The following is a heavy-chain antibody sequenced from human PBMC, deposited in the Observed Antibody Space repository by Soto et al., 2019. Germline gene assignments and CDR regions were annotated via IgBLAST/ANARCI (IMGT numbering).Heavy chain of an antibody. Sequence: EVQLVESGGDLVQRGGSLRLSCAASGFPFSSYWMHWVRHTPGKGLDWVARISGDGVTTYYADSVTGRFTVSRDNAKXXXXXXXXXXXXEDTAVYYCAREYYGLLTGYYTDYWGQGTLVSVSS. CDR3: AREYYGLLTGYYTDY. V-gene: IGHV3-74*01. J-gene: IGHJ4*02. CDR2: ISGDGVTT. CDR1: GFPFSSYW. D-gene: IGHD3-9*01.